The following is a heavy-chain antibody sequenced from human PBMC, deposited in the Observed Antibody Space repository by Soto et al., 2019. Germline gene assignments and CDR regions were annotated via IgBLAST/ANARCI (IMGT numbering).Heavy chain of an antibody. Sequence: PGGSLRLSCTASGFTFGDYAMSWFRQAPGKGLEWVSTINDNGNLRYYAESVRGRFTISRDNSKNTLYLQLNNLRAEDSDRYYCAKAFGDWYPFEKWGLGALVTVSS. J-gene: IGHJ4*02. CDR3: AKAFGDWYPFEK. CDR1: GFTFGDYA. D-gene: IGHD2-21*02. CDR2: INDNGNLR. V-gene: IGHV3-23*01.